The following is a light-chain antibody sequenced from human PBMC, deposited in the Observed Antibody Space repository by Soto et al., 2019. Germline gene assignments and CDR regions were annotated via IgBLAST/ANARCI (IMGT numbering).Light chain of an antibody. CDR2: GAS. J-gene: IGKJ1*01. CDR1: QSVSSSY. CDR3: QPYGSSPYT. V-gene: IGKV3-20*01. Sequence: EIVLTQSPGTLSLSPGERATLSCRASQSVSSSYLAWYQQKPGQAPRPLIYGASSRAIGIPDRFSGSGSGTDFTLTISRLEPEDFAVDYCQPYGSSPYTFGQGTKVDIQ.